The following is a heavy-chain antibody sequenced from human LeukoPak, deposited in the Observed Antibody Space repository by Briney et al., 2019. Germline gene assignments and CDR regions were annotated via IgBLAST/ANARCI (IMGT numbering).Heavy chain of an antibody. V-gene: IGHV3-21*01. J-gene: IGHJ4*02. D-gene: IGHD3-10*01. CDR1: GFTFSSYS. CDR2: ISSSSSYI. CDR3: ARAVDYGSGSYLYYFDY. Sequence: GESLKISCAASGFTFSSYSMNWVRQAPGKGLEWVSSISSSSSYIYYADSVKGRFTISRDNAKNSLYLQMNSLRAEDTAVYYCARAVDYGSGSYLYYFDYWGQGTLVTVSS.